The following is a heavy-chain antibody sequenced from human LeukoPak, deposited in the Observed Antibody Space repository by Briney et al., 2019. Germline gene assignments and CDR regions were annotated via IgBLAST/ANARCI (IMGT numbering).Heavy chain of an antibody. CDR1: GGSFSGYY. D-gene: IGHD4-17*01. V-gene: IGHV4-34*01. J-gene: IGHJ3*02. Sequence: SETLSLTCAAYGGSFSGYYWSWIRQPPGKGLEWIGEINHSGSTNYNPSLMSRVTISVDTSKNQFSLKLSSVTAADTAVYYCAKGGDDYGDYVDAFDIWGQGTMVTVSS. CDR3: AKGGDDYGDYVDAFDI. CDR2: INHSGST.